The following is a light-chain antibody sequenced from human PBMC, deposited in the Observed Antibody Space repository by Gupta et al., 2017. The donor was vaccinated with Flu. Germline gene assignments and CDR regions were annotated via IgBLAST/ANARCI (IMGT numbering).Light chain of an antibody. CDR3: QQYGLSPWT. V-gene: IGKV3-20*01. Sequence: GTLSWSPGERATLSCRASQSVTSSYLAWFQQKPGQAPRLLIYGASRRATGIPDRFSGSESGTDFTLTISRLEPEDFAVYYCQQYGLSPWTFGQGTKVEIK. J-gene: IGKJ1*01. CDR2: GAS. CDR1: QSVTSSY.